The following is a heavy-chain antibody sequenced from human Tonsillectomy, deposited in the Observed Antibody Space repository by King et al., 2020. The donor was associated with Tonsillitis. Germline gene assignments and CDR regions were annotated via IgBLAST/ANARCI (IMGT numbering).Heavy chain of an antibody. CDR1: GLTVSSNY. Sequence: VQLVESGGGLVQPGGSLRLSCAASGLTVSSNYMSWVRQAPGKGLEWVSVIYSGGGTYYADSLKGRFTISRDSSKNTLHLQMNSLRAEDTAVYYCARWIQLLLGSFDYWGQGTLVTVSS. CDR3: ARWIQLLLGSFDY. J-gene: IGHJ4*02. CDR2: IYSGGGT. V-gene: IGHV3-66*01. D-gene: IGHD5-18*01.